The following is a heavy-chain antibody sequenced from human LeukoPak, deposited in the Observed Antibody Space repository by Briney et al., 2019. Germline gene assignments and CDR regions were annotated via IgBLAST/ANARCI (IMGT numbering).Heavy chain of an antibody. J-gene: IGHJ4*02. CDR2: ISYDGSNK. D-gene: IGHD2-2*01. CDR1: GFTFSSYA. Sequence: GGSLRLSCAASGFTFSSYAMHWVRQAPGKGLEWVAVISYDGSNKYYADSVEGRFTISRDNSKNTLYLQMNSLRAEDTAVYYCARIVVPAAKGIRPDDYWGQGTLVTVSS. V-gene: IGHV3-30-3*01. CDR3: ARIVVPAAKGIRPDDY.